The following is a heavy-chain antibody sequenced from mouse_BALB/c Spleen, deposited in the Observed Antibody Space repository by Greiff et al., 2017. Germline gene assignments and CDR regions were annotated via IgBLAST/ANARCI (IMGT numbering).Heavy chain of an antibody. D-gene: IGHD3-2*02. Sequence: EVQGVESGGGLVQPGGSRKLSCAASGFTFSSFGMHWVRQAPEKGLEWVAYISSGSSTIYYADTVKGRFTISRDNPKNTLFLQMTSLRSEDTAMYYCARSSGDLAWFAYWGQGTLVTVSA. CDR2: ISSGSSTI. CDR3: ARSSGDLAWFAY. CDR1: GFTFSSFG. J-gene: IGHJ3*01. V-gene: IGHV5-17*02.